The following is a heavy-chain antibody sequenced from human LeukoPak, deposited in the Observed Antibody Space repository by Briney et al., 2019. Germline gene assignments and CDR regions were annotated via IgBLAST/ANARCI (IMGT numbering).Heavy chain of an antibody. CDR2: IDWDDDK. J-gene: IGHJ6*02. CDR3: ARTTMIRGDGYYGMDV. CDR1: GFSLSTTAMC. Sequence: SGPTLVNPTQTLTLTCTFSGFSLSTTAMCVSWIRQPPGKALEWLARIDWDDDKYYSTSLKTRLTISKDTSKNQVVLTMTNMDPVDTATYYCARTTMIRGDGYYGMDVWGQGTTVTVS. V-gene: IGHV2-70*11. D-gene: IGHD3-10*01.